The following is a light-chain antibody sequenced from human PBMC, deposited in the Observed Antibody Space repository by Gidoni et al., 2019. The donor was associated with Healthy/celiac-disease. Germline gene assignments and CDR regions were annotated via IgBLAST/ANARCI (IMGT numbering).Light chain of an antibody. Sequence: DIQMTQSPSSLSASVGDRVTITCRASQSISSYLDWYQQEPGKAPKLQIYAASSLQSGVSSRFSGSGSGTDFTLTISNLQPEDFATYYCQQNYSTPWTFGQGTKVEIK. J-gene: IGKJ1*01. CDR3: QQNYSTPWT. CDR1: QSISSY. V-gene: IGKV1-39*01. CDR2: AAS.